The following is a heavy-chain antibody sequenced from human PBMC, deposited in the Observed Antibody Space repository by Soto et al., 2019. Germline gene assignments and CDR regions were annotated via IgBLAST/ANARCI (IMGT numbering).Heavy chain of an antibody. J-gene: IGHJ4*02. CDR2: INHSGST. CDR1: GGSFSSYY. CDR3: ASGRITVVGVVIRALTN. Sequence: SETLSLTCAVYGGSFSSYYWSWIRQHAGKGLEWIGEINHSGSTNYNPSLKSRVTISEKTSKNQSSLKLSSVTAGDTAVYYCASGRITVVGVVIRALTNWGQATLVTVS. V-gene: IGHV4-34*01. D-gene: IGHD3-3*01.